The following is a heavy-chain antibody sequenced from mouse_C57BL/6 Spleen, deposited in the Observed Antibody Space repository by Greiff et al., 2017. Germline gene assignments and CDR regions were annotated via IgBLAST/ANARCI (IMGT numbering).Heavy chain of an antibody. V-gene: IGHV1-72*01. CDR3: ARSDVNFDN. Sequence: QVQLQQPGAELVKPGASVKLSCKASGYTFTSYWMHWVKRRPGRGLEWMGRIDPNSGGTKYNEKFKSKATLTVDKPSSPAYIQRSSLTSEDSAVYYCARSDVNFDNGGQGTTLTVSS. CDR1: GYTFTSYW. CDR2: IDPNSGGT. J-gene: IGHJ2*01.